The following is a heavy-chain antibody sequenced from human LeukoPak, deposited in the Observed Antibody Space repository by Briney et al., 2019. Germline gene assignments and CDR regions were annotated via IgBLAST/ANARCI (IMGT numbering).Heavy chain of an antibody. CDR1: GFTFGSYA. V-gene: IGHV3-23*01. D-gene: IGHD6-19*01. CDR3: AKTTAGYSSGRYPGWPIDY. CDR2: ISGSGGIT. J-gene: IGHJ4*02. Sequence: GGSLRLSCAASGFTFGSYAIYWVRQAPGKGLEWVSGISGSGGITYFADSVKGRFTISRDKSKNTVYLQINSLRAEDTALYYCAKTTAGYSSGRYPGWPIDYWGQGTLVTVSS.